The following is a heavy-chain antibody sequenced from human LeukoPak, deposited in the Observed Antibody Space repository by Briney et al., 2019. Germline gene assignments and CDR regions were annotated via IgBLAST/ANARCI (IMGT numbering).Heavy chain of an antibody. CDR2: INGSGGST. CDR1: GFTFSSYG. J-gene: IGHJ5*02. V-gene: IGHV3-23*01. Sequence: GGSLRLSCAASGFTFSSYGMSWVRQAPGKGLEWVSAINGSGGSTYYADSVKGRFTISRDNSKNTLYLQMNSLRAEDTAVYYCAKVGYCSGGSCPRNLGFDPWGQGTLVTVSS. D-gene: IGHD2-15*01. CDR3: AKVGYCSGGSCPRNLGFDP.